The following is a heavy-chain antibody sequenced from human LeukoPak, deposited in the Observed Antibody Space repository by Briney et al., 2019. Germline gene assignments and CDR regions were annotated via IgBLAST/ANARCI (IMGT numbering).Heavy chain of an antibody. J-gene: IGHJ4*02. CDR2: INHSGST. Sequence: TSETLSLTCAVYGGSFSGYYWSWIRQPPGKGLEWIGEINHSGSTNYNPSLKSRVTISVDTSKNQFSLKLSSVTAADTAVYYCARTGRGQIDYWGQGTLVTVSS. V-gene: IGHV4-34*01. D-gene: IGHD3-10*01. CDR3: ARTGRGQIDY. CDR1: GGSFSGYY.